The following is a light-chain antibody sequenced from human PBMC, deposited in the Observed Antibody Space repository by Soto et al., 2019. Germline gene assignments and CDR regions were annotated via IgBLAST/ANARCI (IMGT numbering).Light chain of an antibody. V-gene: IGKV3-20*01. CDR3: QQYGSSPGLFT. CDR2: DAS. Sequence: EIVLTQSPATLSFSPGKRATLSCRASQSVSSYLAWYQQTPGQAPRLLIYDASRRATGIPDRFSGSGSGTDFTLTISRLEPEDFAVYYCQQYGSSPGLFTFGPGTKVDI. J-gene: IGKJ3*01. CDR1: QSVSSY.